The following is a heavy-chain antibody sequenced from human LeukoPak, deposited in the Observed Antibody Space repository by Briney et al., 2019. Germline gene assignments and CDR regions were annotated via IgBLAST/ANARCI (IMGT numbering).Heavy chain of an antibody. D-gene: IGHD1-26*01. J-gene: IGHJ4*02. CDR3: ARDGPYSGSYY. CDR1: GGTFRSNP. CDR2: IIPIFGTT. V-gene: IGHV1-69*06. Sequence: ASVKVSCKASGGTFRSNPVSWVRQAPGQGLEWMGQIIPIFGTTNYAQKFQGRLTLTADKSTGTAYMELYSLTSDDTPVYYCARDGPYSGSYYWGQGTLVTVSS.